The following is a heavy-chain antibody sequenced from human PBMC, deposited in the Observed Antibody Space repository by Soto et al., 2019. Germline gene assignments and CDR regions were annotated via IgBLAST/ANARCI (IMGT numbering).Heavy chain of an antibody. CDR2: IYPGDSDT. CDR3: ARLDRHFGYCSGGSCYSRQPYYVMDV. Sequence: PGESLKISCKGSGYSFTSYWIGWVRQMPGKGLEWMGIIYPGDSDTRYSPSFQGQVTISADKSISTAYLQWSSLKASDTAMYYCARLDRHFGYCSGGSCYSRQPYYVMDVWGQGSTVTVSS. CDR1: GYSFTSYW. D-gene: IGHD2-15*01. V-gene: IGHV5-51*01. J-gene: IGHJ6*02.